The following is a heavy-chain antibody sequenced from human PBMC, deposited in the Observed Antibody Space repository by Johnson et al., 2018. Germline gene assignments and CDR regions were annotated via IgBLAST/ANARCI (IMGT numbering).Heavy chain of an antibody. V-gene: IGHV3-30*18. CDR1: GFTFSSYG. J-gene: IGHJ3*02. D-gene: IGHD4-17*01. CDR2: ISYDGSNK. CDR3: ANNDYGDYLEAFDI. Sequence: QVQLVQSGGGVVQPGRSLRLSCAASGFTFSSYGMHWVRQAPGKGLEWVAVISYDGSNKYYADSVKGRFTISRDNSKNTLYLQINSLRAEDTAVYYCANNDYGDYLEAFDIWGQGTMVTVSS.